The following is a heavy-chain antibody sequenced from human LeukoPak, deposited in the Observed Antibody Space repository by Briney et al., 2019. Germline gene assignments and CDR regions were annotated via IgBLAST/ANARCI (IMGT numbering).Heavy chain of an antibody. J-gene: IGHJ6*03. CDR1: GGSFSGYY. Sequence: SETLSLTCAVYGGSFSGYYWSWIRQPPGKGLEWIGEINHSGSTNYNPSLKSRVTMSVDTSKNQFSLKLSSVTAADTAVYYCARDCPYYDFWSGYYYYYYMDVWGKGTTVTVSS. CDR2: INHSGST. D-gene: IGHD3-3*01. V-gene: IGHV4-34*01. CDR3: ARDCPYYDFWSGYYYYYYMDV.